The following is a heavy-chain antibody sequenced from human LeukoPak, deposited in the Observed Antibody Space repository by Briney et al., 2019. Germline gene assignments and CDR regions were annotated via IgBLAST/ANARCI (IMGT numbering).Heavy chain of an antibody. D-gene: IGHD5-18*01. J-gene: IGHJ3*02. CDR1: GFTFSSYS. CDR2: ISCGSDSI. Sequence: PGGSLRLSCAASGFTFSSYSMTWVRLAPGKGLEWVSSISCGSDSIYYADSVKGRFSISRDNAQNSLFLQMNSLRAEDTAVYYCASETKRGYSYGSPTDGFDIWGQGTVVTVSS. CDR3: ASETKRGYSYGSPTDGFDI. V-gene: IGHV3-21*06.